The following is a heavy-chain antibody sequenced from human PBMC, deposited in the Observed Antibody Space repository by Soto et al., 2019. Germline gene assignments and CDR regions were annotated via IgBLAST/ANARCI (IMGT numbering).Heavy chain of an antibody. Sequence: QITLKESGPTLVKPTQTLTLTCTFSGFSLSASGVGVDWIRQPPGQGLERLALIYWEDDKRYSSFLKSRLTIAKDACYSRVVLTTTNMDPVDTATYYGARRSYASKPNCYFELWVRGALVTVSS. CDR2: IYWEDDK. CDR3: ARRSYASKPNCYFEL. CDR1: GFSLSASGVG. V-gene: IGHV2-5*02. J-gene: IGHJ2*01. D-gene: IGHD2-2*01.